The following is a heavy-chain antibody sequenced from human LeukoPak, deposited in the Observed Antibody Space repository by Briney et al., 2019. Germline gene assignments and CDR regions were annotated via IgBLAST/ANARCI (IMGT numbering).Heavy chain of an antibody. V-gene: IGHV3-23*01. CDR3: AKACRRAAYGGVDY. CDR1: GFTFSSYA. Sequence: GGSLRLSCAASGFTFSSYAMSWVRQAPGKGLEWVSAISGSGGSTYYADSVKGRLTISRDNSKNTLYLQMNSLRAEDTAVYYCAKACRRAAYGGVDYWGQGTLVTVSS. J-gene: IGHJ4*02. D-gene: IGHD2-15*01. CDR2: ISGSGGST.